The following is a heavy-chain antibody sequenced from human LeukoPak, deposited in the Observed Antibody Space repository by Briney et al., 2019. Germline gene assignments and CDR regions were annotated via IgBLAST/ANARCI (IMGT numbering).Heavy chain of an antibody. CDR1: GFTFSSYE. D-gene: IGHD6-19*01. Sequence: GGSLRLSCAASGFTFSSYEMNCVRQAPRKGLEWVSYISSSGSTIYYADSVKGRFTISRDNAKNSLYLQMNSLRAEDTAVYYCARLAVAFDYWGQGTLVTVSS. CDR2: ISSSGSTI. CDR3: ARLAVAFDY. J-gene: IGHJ4*02. V-gene: IGHV3-48*03.